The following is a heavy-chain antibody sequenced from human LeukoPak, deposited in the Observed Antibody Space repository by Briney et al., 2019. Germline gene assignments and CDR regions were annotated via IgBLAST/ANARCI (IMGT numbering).Heavy chain of an antibody. Sequence: PGGSLRLSCAASGFTVSSNYMSWVRQAPGKGLEWVSVIYSGGSTYYADSVKGRFTISRDNSKNTLYLQMNSLRAEDTAVYYCAKQGKKLERYSSSWYYFDYWGQGTLVTVSS. CDR1: GFTVSSNY. J-gene: IGHJ4*02. CDR3: AKQGKKLERYSSSWYYFDY. D-gene: IGHD6-13*01. V-gene: IGHV3-66*04. CDR2: IYSGGST.